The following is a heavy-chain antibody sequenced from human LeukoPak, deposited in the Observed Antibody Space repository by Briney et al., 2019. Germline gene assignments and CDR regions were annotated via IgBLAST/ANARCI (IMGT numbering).Heavy chain of an antibody. Sequence: ASVRVSCKASGYIFTTYGISWVRQAPGPGLGWMGWISTNKGNTNYAQRLQGRVTMTADTSTSTAYMELRSLRSDDTAIYYCVRDIQWRFDPWGQGTLVTVSS. CDR2: ISTNKGNT. D-gene: IGHD2-8*01. V-gene: IGHV1-18*01. J-gene: IGHJ5*02. CDR3: VRDIQWRFDP. CDR1: GYIFTTYG.